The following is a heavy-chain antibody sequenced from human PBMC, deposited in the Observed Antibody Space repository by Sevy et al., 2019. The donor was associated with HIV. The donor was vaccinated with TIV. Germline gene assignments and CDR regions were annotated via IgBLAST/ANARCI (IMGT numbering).Heavy chain of an antibody. CDR3: ARSWEQQLHDAFDI. D-gene: IGHD6-13*01. V-gene: IGHV3-21*01. Sequence: GGSLRLSCAASGFRFNNFGMYWVRQAPGKGLEWVSSITFSSNYIYYADSVKGRFTISRDNAKNSLYLQMNSLRAEDMAVYYCARSWEQQLHDAFDIWGQGTMVTVSS. CDR2: ITFSSNYI. J-gene: IGHJ3*02. CDR1: GFRFNNFG.